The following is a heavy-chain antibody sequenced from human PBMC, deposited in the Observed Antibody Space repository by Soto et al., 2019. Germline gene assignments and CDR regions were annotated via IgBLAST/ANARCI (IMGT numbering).Heavy chain of an antibody. CDR1: GGSISSGGYY. CDR3: ASLGDSETFDY. CDR2: IYYSGST. V-gene: IGHV4-31*03. D-gene: IGHD3-16*01. Sequence: SATVCLTCTVSGGSISSGGYYWSWIGQHAGRGLGWIGYIYYSGSTYYNPSLKSRVTISVDTSKNQFSLKLSSVTAADTAVYYCASLGDSETFDYWGQGTLVTVS. J-gene: IGHJ4*02.